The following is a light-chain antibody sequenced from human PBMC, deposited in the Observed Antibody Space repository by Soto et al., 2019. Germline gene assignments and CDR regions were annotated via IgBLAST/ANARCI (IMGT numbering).Light chain of an antibody. CDR3: SSYTSSSTYVV. V-gene: IGLV2-14*03. Sequence: QSVLTQPASVSGSPGQSITISCTGTSSDVGGYNYVSWYQQHPGKAPQLIIYDVTNRPSGVSNRFSGSKSGNTASLTVSGLQAEDEADYYCSSYTSSSTYVVFGGGTKLIVL. CDR2: DVT. CDR1: SSDVGGYNY. J-gene: IGLJ2*01.